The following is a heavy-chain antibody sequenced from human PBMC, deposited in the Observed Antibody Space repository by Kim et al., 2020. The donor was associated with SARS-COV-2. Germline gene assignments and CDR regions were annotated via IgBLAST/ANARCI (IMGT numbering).Heavy chain of an antibody. CDR3: ARVALCSSTSCYSSSSWFYYYYGMDV. J-gene: IGHJ6*02. CDR1: GYTFTSYA. V-gene: IGHV7-4-1*02. CDR2: INTNTGNP. D-gene: IGHD2-2*02. Sequence: ASVKVSCKASGYTFTSYAMNWVRQAPGQGLEWMGWINTNTGNPTYAQGFTGRFVFSLDTSVSTAYLQISSLKAEDTAVYYCARVALCSSTSCYSSSSWFYYYYGMDVWGQGTTVTVSS.